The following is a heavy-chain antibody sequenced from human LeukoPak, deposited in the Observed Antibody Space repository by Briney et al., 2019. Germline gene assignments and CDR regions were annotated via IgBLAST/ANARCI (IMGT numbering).Heavy chain of an antibody. D-gene: IGHD3-9*01. V-gene: IGHV4-34*01. J-gene: IGHJ6*02. Sequence: SETLSLTCTVSGGSISSYYWSWIRQPPGKGLEWIGEINHSGSTNYNPSLKSRVTISVDTSKNQFSLKLSSVTAADTAVYYCARFYDNIYYYYGMDVWGQGTTVTVSS. CDR2: INHSGST. CDR1: GGSISSYY. CDR3: ARFYDNIYYYYGMDV.